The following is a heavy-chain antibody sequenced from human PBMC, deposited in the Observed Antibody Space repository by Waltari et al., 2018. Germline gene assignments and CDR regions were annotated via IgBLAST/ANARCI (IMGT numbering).Heavy chain of an antibody. CDR2: IYYSGST. V-gene: IGHV4-30-4*08. CDR3: AREGGGSSGGSCPVDAFDI. CDR1: GGSISSGDYY. D-gene: IGHD2-15*01. Sequence: QVQLQESGPGLVKPSQTLSLTCTVSGGSISSGDYYWSWLRQPPGKGLEWIGYIYYSGSTYYNPSLKSRVTISVDTSKNQFSLKLSSVTAADTAVYYCAREGGGSSGGSCPVDAFDIWGQGTMVTVSS. J-gene: IGHJ3*02.